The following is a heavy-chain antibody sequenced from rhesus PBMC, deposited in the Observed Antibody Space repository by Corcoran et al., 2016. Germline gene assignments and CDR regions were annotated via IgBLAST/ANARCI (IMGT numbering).Heavy chain of an antibody. V-gene: IGHV4-169*02. CDR3: ASSAPFRGWGFLDV. J-gene: IGHJ5-1*01. CDR1: CGSISSSY. Sequence: QLPLQESGPGLVKPSETLSVTCAGSCGSISSSYWRWIRPAPGTGLKWIGYIYGSGSSTNYNPSLKSRVTLSVDTSKNQLSLKLSSVTAADTAVYYCASSAPFRGWGFLDVWGPGVLVTVSS. D-gene: IGHD3-34*01. CDR2: IYGSGSST.